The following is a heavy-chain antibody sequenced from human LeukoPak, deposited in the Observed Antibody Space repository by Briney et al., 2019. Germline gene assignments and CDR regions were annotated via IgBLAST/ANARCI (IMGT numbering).Heavy chain of an antibody. CDR3: VRSTRGSSPGY. D-gene: IGHD5/OR15-5a*01. CDR1: GFVFSSYW. J-gene: IGHJ4*02. CDR2: IKQDGSDK. Sequence: GGSLRLSCAASGFVFSSYWMSWVSQAPGKGLEWVANIKQDGSDKQYVDSVKGRFTISRDNAKNSLYLQTDSLRAEDSAVYYCVRSTRGSSPGYWGQGTLVTVSS. V-gene: IGHV3-7*01.